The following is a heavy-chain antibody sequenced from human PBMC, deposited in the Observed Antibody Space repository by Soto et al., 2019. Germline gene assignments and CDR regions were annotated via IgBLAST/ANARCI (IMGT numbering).Heavy chain of an antibody. D-gene: IGHD1-7*01. Sequence: PGGSLRLSCAASGFTFISYSMNWVRQAPGKGLEWVSSISSSSSYIYYADSVKGRFTISRDNAKNSLYLQMNSLRAEDTAVYYCASGELELLVMWGQGTLVTVSS. CDR3: ASGELELLVM. V-gene: IGHV3-21*01. CDR2: ISSSSSYI. CDR1: GFTFISYS. J-gene: IGHJ4*02.